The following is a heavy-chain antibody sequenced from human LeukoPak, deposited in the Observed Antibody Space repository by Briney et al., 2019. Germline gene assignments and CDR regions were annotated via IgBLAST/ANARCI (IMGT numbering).Heavy chain of an antibody. J-gene: IGHJ4*02. Sequence: PGGSLRLSCTASGFIFSNYWMHWVRQAPGKGLVWVSRINSGQNSTNYADSVKGRFTISRDNAKNTLYLQMNSLRVEDMAVYYCVRGTGDYGHNYFDYWGQGTLVTVSS. CDR1: GFIFSNYW. CDR3: VRGTGDYGHNYFDY. D-gene: IGHD4-17*01. V-gene: IGHV3-74*01. CDR2: INSGQNST.